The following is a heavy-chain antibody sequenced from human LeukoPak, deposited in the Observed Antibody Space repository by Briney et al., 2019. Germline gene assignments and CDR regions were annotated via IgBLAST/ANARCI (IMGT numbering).Heavy chain of an antibody. CDR3: ARDIRISIFETSSSRFDP. D-gene: IGHD3-3*01. CDR1: GYTFSDYY. CDR2: INPSSVGT. Sequence: ASVKVSCKTSGYTFSDYYLHWVRQAPGQGLEWMGWINPSSVGTKNAQKLQGRVTMTTDISTNTAYMELRSLRSDDTAIYYCARDIRISIFETSSSRFDPWGQGTLVTVSS. J-gene: IGHJ5*02. V-gene: IGHV1-2*02.